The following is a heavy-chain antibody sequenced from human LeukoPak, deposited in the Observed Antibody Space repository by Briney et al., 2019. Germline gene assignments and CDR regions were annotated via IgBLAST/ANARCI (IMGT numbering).Heavy chain of an antibody. CDR3: AKDLDY. V-gene: IGHV3-30*18. CDR2: ISYDGSNK. Sequence: GGSLRLSCAASGFTFSSYGMHWVRQAPGKGLEWVAVISYDGSNKYYADSVKGRFTISRDNSKNTLYLQMNSLRAEDTAVYYCAKDLDYWGQGTLVTVSS. CDR1: GFTFSSYG. J-gene: IGHJ4*02.